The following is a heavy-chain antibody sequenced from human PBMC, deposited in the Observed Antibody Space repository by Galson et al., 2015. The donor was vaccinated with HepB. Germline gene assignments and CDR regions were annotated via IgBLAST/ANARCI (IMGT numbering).Heavy chain of an antibody. CDR3: AKVVGTIFGVVISYYYYYMDV. V-gene: IGHV3-30*18. CDR1: GFTFSSYG. J-gene: IGHJ6*03. Sequence: SLRLSCAASGFTFSSYGMHWVRQAPGKGLEWVAVISYDGSNKYYADSVKGRFTISRDNSKNTLYLQMNSLRAEDTAVYYCAKVVGTIFGVVISYYYYYMDVWDKGTTVTVSS. D-gene: IGHD3-3*01. CDR2: ISYDGSNK.